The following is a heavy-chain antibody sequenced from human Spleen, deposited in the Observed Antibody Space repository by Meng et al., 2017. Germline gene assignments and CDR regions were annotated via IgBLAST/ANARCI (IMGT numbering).Heavy chain of an antibody. CDR1: GCSISTSGYY. Sequence: QPQRQESGPGLVRPSEALSLTCSVSGCSISTSGYYWGWIRQPPGKGLEWIGSIGHSGFTYYTPSLKSRVTVSIDTSRNQFSLWLTSVTAADTAVYYCVRSSAWVRTGFDPWGQGTLVTVSS. J-gene: IGHJ5*02. CDR3: VRSSAWVRTGFDP. V-gene: IGHV4-39*01. D-gene: IGHD6-19*01. CDR2: IGHSGFT.